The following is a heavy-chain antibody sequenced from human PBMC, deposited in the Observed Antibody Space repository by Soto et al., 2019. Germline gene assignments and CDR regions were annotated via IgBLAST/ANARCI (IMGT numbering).Heavy chain of an antibody. CDR3: ARVQRTIFGVVIIRYFDY. Sequence: QVPLVQSGAEVKKPGASVKVSCKASGYTFTSYGISWVRQAPGQGLEWMGWISAYNGNTNYAQKLQGRVTMTTDTSTSTAYMELRSLRSDDTAVYYCARVQRTIFGVVIIRYFDYWGQGTLVTVSS. V-gene: IGHV1-18*01. J-gene: IGHJ4*02. D-gene: IGHD3-3*01. CDR1: GYTFTSYG. CDR2: ISAYNGNT.